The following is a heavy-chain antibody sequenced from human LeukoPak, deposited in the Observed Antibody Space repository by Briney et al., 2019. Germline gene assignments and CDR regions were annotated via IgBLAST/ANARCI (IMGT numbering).Heavy chain of an antibody. CDR3: AASSAAAGTEFDY. CDR2: SVVGSGNT. J-gene: IGHJ4*02. Sequence: SVNVSCKASGFSFTISAVQWMRQARGPRHEWIGWSVVGSGNTNYAQKFQERVTITRDMSTSTAYMELSSLRSEDTAVYYCAASSAAAGTEFDYWGQGTLVTVSS. V-gene: IGHV1-58*01. D-gene: IGHD6-13*01. CDR1: GFSFTISA.